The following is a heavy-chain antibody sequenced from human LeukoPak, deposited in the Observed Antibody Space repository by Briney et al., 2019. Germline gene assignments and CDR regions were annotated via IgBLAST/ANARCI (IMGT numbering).Heavy chain of an antibody. Sequence: PSETLSLTCTVSGGSISSYYWSWIRQPPGKGLEWIGYIYYSGSTNYNPSLKSRVTISVDTSKNQFSLKLSSATAADTAVYYCARHSGITGTYLDYWGQGTLVTVSS. J-gene: IGHJ4*02. CDR2: IYYSGST. CDR3: ARHSGITGTYLDY. CDR1: GGSISSYY. D-gene: IGHD1-20*01. V-gene: IGHV4-59*08.